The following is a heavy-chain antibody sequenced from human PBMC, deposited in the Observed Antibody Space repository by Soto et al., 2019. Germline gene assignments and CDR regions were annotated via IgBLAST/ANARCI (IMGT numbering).Heavy chain of an antibody. Sequence: TLSLTCTVSGGSISSGGYYWSWIRQHPGKGLEWIGYIYYSGSTYYNPSLKSRVTISVDTSKNQFSLKLSSVTAADTAVYYCAREFGGNSLLDPWGQGTLVTVSS. J-gene: IGHJ5*02. D-gene: IGHD2-21*02. CDR1: GGSISSGGYY. CDR2: IYYSGST. CDR3: AREFGGNSLLDP. V-gene: IGHV4-31*03.